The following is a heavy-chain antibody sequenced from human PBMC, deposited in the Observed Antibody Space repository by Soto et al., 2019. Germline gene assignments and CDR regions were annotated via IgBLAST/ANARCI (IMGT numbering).Heavy chain of an antibody. Sequence: PGGFLRLSCASSGFTFSSYWMSWVRQAPGKGLEWVANIKQDGSEKYYVDSVKGRFTISRDNAKNSLYLQMNSLRAEDTAVYYCARDPAIAAAVRIYFDYWGQGTLVTVSS. V-gene: IGHV3-7*01. CDR1: GFTFSSYW. CDR2: IKQDGSEK. CDR3: ARDPAIAAAVRIYFDY. J-gene: IGHJ4*02. D-gene: IGHD6-13*01.